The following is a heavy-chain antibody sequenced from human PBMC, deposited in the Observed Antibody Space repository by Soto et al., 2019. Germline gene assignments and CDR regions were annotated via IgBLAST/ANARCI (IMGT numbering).Heavy chain of an antibody. CDR2: ISYDGSNK. CDR1: GFTFSSYA. J-gene: IGHJ4*02. CDR3: SRDPKAVVVVAATPGGFDY. Sequence: GGSLRLSCAASGFTFSSYAMHWVRQAPGKGLEWVAVISYDGSNKYYADSVKGRFTISRDNSKNTLYLQMNSLRAEDTAVYYCSRDPKAVVVVAATPGGFDYWGQGTLVTVSS. V-gene: IGHV3-30-3*01. D-gene: IGHD2-15*01.